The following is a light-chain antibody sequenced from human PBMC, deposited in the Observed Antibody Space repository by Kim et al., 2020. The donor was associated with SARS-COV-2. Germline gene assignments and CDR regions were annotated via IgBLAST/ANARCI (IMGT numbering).Light chain of an antibody. V-gene: IGKV1-5*01. CDR1: QNIGSW. CDR3: QHYNSYSRT. J-gene: IGKJ1*01. Sequence: DIQMTQSPSTLSASVGDTVTISCRASQNIGSWLAWYQQKPGKAPHLLIYEASTLERGVPSRFSGSESGTEFTLTISRLQPDDFATYYCQHYNSYSRTFGQGTKVDIK. CDR2: EAS.